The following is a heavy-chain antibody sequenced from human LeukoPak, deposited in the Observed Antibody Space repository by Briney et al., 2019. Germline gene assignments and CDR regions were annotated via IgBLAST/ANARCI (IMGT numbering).Heavy chain of an antibody. Sequence: GSLRLSCAASGFTFSSYSMNWVRQAPGKGLEWVSSISSSSSYIYYADSVKGRFTISRDNAKNSLYLQMNSLRAEDTAVYYCARGKKIAAAGLDYWGQGTLVTVSS. D-gene: IGHD6-13*01. CDR3: ARGKKIAAAGLDY. V-gene: IGHV3-21*01. J-gene: IGHJ4*02. CDR1: GFTFSSYS. CDR2: ISSSSSYI.